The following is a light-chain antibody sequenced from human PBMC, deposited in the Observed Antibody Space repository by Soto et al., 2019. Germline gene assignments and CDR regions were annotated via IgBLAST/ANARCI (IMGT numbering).Light chain of an antibody. Sequence: QSVLTQPPSASGTPGQRVTIPCSGSRSNIGTNTVTWYQQLPGMAPKLLIHSNNQRPSGVPDRFSGSKSGTSASLAISGLQSEDEADYYCAAWDVSFVVFGGGTQLTVL. CDR2: SNN. V-gene: IGLV1-44*01. CDR1: RSNIGTNT. J-gene: IGLJ2*01. CDR3: AAWDVSFVV.